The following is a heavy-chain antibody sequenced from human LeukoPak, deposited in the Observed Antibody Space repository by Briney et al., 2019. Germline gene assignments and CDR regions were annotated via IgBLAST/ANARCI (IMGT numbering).Heavy chain of an antibody. CDR1: GYTASESY. CDR2: FDPESGKT. Sequence: AAVKASCKISGYTASESYIHWLRQAPGKGLEWMGGFDPESGKTLYAQKLQGRVRMTEDTSADTGYMELSSLRSEDTAVYYCTIRKGDPMRGHWFDPWGQGTLVTVPS. D-gene: IGHD2-21*02. CDR3: TIRKGDPMRGHWFDP. J-gene: IGHJ5*02. V-gene: IGHV1-24*01.